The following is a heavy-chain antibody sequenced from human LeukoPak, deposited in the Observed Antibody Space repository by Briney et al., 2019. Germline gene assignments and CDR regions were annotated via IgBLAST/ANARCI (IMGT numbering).Heavy chain of an antibody. CDR1: GGSISSSSYY. CDR3: ARLGGITMVRGVIKYFDY. D-gene: IGHD3-10*01. CDR2: INHSGST. J-gene: IGHJ4*02. Sequence: SETLSLTCTVSGGSISSSSYYWSWIRQPPGKGLEWIGEINHSGSTNYNPSLKSRVTISVDTSKNQFSLKLSSVTAADTAVYYCARLGGITMVRGVIKYFDYWGQGTLVTVSS. V-gene: IGHV4-39*07.